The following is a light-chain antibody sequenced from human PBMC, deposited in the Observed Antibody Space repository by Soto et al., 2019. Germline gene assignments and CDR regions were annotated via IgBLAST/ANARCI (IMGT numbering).Light chain of an antibody. CDR1: TGEVTTGYY. J-gene: IGLJ2*01. CDR3: LLYSGGTWF. CDR2: STD. V-gene: IGLV7-43*01. Sequence: QAVVTQEPSLTVSPGETVSLTCASNTGEVTTGYYPSWFQQKPGQSPRSLIYSTDNKHSWTPARFSGSLLGGKAALTLSSVQPEDEAEYFCLLYSGGTWFFGGGTKLTVL.